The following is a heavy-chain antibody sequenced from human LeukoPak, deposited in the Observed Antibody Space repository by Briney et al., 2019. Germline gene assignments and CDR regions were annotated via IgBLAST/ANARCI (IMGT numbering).Heavy chain of an antibody. Sequence: SQTLSLTCTVSGGSISSGGYYWSWIRQPPGKGLEWIGYIYHSGSTYYNPSLKSRVTISVDRSKNQFSLKLSSVTAADTAVYYCARASSYYDFWSGPPAHNWFDPWGQGTLVTVSS. J-gene: IGHJ5*02. CDR2: IYHSGST. V-gene: IGHV4-30-2*01. CDR3: ARASSYYDFWSGPPAHNWFDP. CDR1: GGSISSGGYY. D-gene: IGHD3-3*01.